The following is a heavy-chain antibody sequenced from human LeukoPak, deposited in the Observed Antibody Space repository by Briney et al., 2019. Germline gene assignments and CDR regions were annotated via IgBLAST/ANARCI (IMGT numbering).Heavy chain of an antibody. J-gene: IGHJ6*02. CDR1: GYTFTSYC. CDR3: ARDPVVPAAIENYGMDV. V-gene: IGHV1-46*01. D-gene: IGHD2-2*02. Sequence: ASVKVSCKASGYTFTSYCMHWVRQAPGQGLEWMGIINPSGGSTSYAQKFQGRVTMTRDTSTSTVYMELSSLRSEDTAVYYCARDPVVPAAIENYGMDVWGQGTTVTVSS. CDR2: INPSGGST.